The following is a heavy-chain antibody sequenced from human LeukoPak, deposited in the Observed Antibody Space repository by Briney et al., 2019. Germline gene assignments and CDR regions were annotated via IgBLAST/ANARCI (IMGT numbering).Heavy chain of an antibody. D-gene: IGHD3-10*01. CDR2: INSDGSST. CDR1: GFTFSSYW. J-gene: IGHJ3*02. Sequence: GGSLRLSCAASGFTFSSYWMHWVRQVPGKGLVWVSRINSDGSSTSYADSVKGRFTISRDNAKNTLCVQMNSLRAEDTAVYYCSTGSGHAFDIWGRGTMVTVS. CDR3: STGSGHAFDI. V-gene: IGHV3-74*01.